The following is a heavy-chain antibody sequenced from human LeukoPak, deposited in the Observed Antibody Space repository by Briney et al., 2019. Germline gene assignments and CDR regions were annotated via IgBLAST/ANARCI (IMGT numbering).Heavy chain of an antibody. V-gene: IGHV4-59*01. CDR2: IYYSGST. CDR1: GGSISSYY. J-gene: IGHJ4*02. CDR3: AREGPKYFDY. Sequence: SETLSLTCTVSGGSISSYYWSWIRQPPGKGLEWIGYIYYSGSTNYNPSPKSRVTISVDTSKNQFSLKLSSVTAADTAVYYCAREGPKYFDYWGQGTLVTVSS.